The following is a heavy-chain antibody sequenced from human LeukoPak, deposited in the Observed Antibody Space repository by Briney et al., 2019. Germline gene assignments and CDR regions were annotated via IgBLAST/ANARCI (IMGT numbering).Heavy chain of an antibody. Sequence: GGSLTLSCAASGFTFSTYAMYWVRQAPGKALEDVSAISSNGVSTYYANSVKGRFTVSRDNSKNTLYLQMGSLRAEDMAVYYCASGQHLIGIDYWGQGTLVTVSS. J-gene: IGHJ4*02. V-gene: IGHV3-64*01. D-gene: IGHD6-13*01. CDR3: ASGQHLIGIDY. CDR1: GFTFSTYA. CDR2: ISSNGVST.